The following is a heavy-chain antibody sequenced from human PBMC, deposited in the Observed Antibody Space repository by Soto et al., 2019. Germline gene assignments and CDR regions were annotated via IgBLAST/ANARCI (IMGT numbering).Heavy chain of an antibody. Sequence: HPGGSQRLSCAASGFTFSSYSMNWVRQAPGKGLEWVSYISSSSSTIYYADSVKGRFTISRDNAKNSLYLQMNSLRDEDTAVYYCAGGEDLHRYNWNYDSDAFDIWGQGTMVTVSS. V-gene: IGHV3-48*02. J-gene: IGHJ3*02. D-gene: IGHD1-7*01. CDR3: AGGEDLHRYNWNYDSDAFDI. CDR1: GFTFSSYS. CDR2: ISSSSSTI.